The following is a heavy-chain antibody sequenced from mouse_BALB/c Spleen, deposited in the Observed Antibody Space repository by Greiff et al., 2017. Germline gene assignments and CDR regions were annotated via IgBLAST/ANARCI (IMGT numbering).Heavy chain of an antibody. CDR2: SRNKANDYTT. D-gene: IGHD2-1*01. J-gene: IGHJ1*01. CDR3: ARDAPYGNYAHWYFDV. V-gene: IGHV7-1*02. Sequence: EVQVVESGGGLVQPGGSLRLSCATSGFTFSDFYMEWVRQPPGKRLEWIAASRNKANDYTTEYSASVKGRFIVSRDTSQSILYLQMNALRAEDTAIYYCARDAPYGNYAHWYFDVWGAGTTVTVSA. CDR1: GFTFSDFY.